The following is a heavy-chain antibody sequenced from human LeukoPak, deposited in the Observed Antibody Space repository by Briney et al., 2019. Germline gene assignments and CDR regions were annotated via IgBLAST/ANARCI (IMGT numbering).Heavy chain of an antibody. CDR2: IKSKADGETI. V-gene: IGHV3-15*07. J-gene: IGHJ4*02. D-gene: IGHD3-9*01. CDR1: GFTFTNAW. Sequence: GGSLRLSCAASGFTFTNAWMNWVRQAPGKGLEWVGRIKSKADGETIDYAAPVKGRFTFSRDDSKNMLYLQMNGLKSEDTAVYYCSTLTSRYLPDSWGQGTLVTVSS. CDR3: STLTSRYLPDS.